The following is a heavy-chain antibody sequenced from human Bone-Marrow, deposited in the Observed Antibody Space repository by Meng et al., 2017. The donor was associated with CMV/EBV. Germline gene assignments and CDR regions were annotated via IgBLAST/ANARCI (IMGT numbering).Heavy chain of an antibody. CDR3: ARGKLEPDAFDI. V-gene: IGHV4-39*07. J-gene: IGHJ3*02. D-gene: IGHD1-1*01. CDR2: INHSGST. CDR1: GGSISSSSYY. Sequence: GSLRLSCTVSGGSISSSSYYWSWIRQPPGKGLEWIGEINHSGSTNYNPSLKSRVTISVDTSKNQFSLKLSSVTAADTAVYYCARGKLEPDAFDIWGQGTMVTVSS.